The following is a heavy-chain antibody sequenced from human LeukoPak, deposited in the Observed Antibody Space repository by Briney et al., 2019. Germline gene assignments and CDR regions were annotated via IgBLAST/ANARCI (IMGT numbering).Heavy chain of an antibody. D-gene: IGHD3-22*01. CDR1: GFTFSSYW. V-gene: IGHV3-74*01. Sequence: PGGSLRLSCAASGFTFSSYWMHWVRQAPGKGLVWVSRINSDGSSTSYADSVKGRFTISRDNAKNTLYLQLNSLRAEDTAVYYCARADYYDSSALDYWGQGTLVTASS. J-gene: IGHJ4*02. CDR3: ARADYYDSSALDY. CDR2: INSDGSST.